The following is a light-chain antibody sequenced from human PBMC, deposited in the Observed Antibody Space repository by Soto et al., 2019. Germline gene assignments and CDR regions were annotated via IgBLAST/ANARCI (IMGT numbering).Light chain of an antibody. CDR1: SSDVGAYNY. Sequence: QSALTQPASISGSPGQSIAISCTGTSSDVGAYNYVSWYQQHPGKAPKPMIFDVTNRPSGVSTRFSGSKSGDTASLTISGLQAEDEADYYCSSYTTSSTQVFGGGTKLTVL. J-gene: IGLJ2*01. V-gene: IGLV2-14*03. CDR3: SSYTTSSTQV. CDR2: DVT.